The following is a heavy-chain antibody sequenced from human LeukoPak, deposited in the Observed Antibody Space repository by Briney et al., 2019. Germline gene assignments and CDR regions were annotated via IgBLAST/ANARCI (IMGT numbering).Heavy chain of an antibody. D-gene: IGHD3-10*01. J-gene: IGHJ4*02. CDR2: ISGSGGST. V-gene: IGHV3-23*01. Sequence: GGSLRLSCAASGFTFSSYAMSWVRQAPGKGLEWVSAISGSGGSTYYADSVKGRFTISRDNSKNTLYLQMNSLRAEDTAVYYCAKSRITMVRGVVTNFDCWGQGTLVTVSS. CDR3: AKSRITMVRGVVTNFDC. CDR1: GFTFSSYA.